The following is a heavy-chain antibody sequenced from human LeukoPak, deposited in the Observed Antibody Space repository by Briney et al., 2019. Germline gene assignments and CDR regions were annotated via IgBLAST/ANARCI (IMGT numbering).Heavy chain of an antibody. CDR3: AKDVGQDGCGHHYLDF. CDR1: GFVFEDYT. J-gene: IGHJ4*02. D-gene: IGHD2-21*01. CDR2: ITYDGRDT. Sequence: GGSLRLSCAPSGFVFEDYTMYWVRQRPGKGLEWVSLITYDGRDTKYADSVKGRFPTSRDNHKNSLFLQLSSLTHEETGSYYCAKDVGQDGCGHHYLDFWGQGTPVTVSS. V-gene: IGHV3-43*01.